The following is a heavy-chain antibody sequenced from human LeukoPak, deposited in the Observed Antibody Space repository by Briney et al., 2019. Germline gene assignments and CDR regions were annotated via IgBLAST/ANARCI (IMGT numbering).Heavy chain of an antibody. D-gene: IGHD2-21*01. CDR1: GFTFSSYG. CDR2: IRYDGTNK. V-gene: IGHV3-30*02. J-gene: IGHJ4*02. Sequence: PGGSLRLSCAASGFTFSSYGMHWVRQAPGKGLEWVAFIRYDGTNKYYADSVRGRFTISRDNSKNTLYLQMSSLRAEDTAVYYCARRGRAIAKFDYWGQGTLVTVSS. CDR3: ARRGRAIAKFDY.